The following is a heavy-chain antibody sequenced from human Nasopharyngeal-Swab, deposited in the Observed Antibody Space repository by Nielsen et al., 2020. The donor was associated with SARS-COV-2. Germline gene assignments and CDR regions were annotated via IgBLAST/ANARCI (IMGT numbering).Heavy chain of an antibody. V-gene: IGHV3-53*01. CDR1: GFDVNLND. CDR3: ARLHFYYMDF. J-gene: IGHJ6*03. CDR2: HYVDGRT. Sequence: GESLKIPCAASGFDVNLNDMTWVRQAPGKGLEWVSIHYVDGRTEYAVSVKGRFAISRDSSKNIVSLQMNTVRAEDTGLYFCARLHFYYMDFWGKGATVTVSS.